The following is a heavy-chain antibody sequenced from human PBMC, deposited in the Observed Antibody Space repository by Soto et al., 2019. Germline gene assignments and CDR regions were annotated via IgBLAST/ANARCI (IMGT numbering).Heavy chain of an antibody. Sequence: GGSLRLSCAASGFTFRYYAMSWVRQAPGRGLEWVSGVSNSGSSTYYADSVKGRFTISRDNSKNTLYLQMNSLRAEDTAVYYCAKHSRETTTCCGEDWGQGTRVTVSS. CDR3: AKHSRETTTCCGED. CDR2: VSNSGSST. V-gene: IGHV3-23*01. J-gene: IGHJ4*02. CDR1: GFTFRYYA. D-gene: IGHD2-2*01.